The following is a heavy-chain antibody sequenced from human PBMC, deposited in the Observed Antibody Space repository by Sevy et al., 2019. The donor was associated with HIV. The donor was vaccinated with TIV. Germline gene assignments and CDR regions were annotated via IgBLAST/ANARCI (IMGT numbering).Heavy chain of an antibody. CDR3: ARGIQAGVDY. CDR1: GYTFNLLD. J-gene: IGHJ4*02. V-gene: IGHV1-8*01. D-gene: IGHD3-10*01. CDR2: MNPNIGST. Sequence: ASVKVSCKASGYTFNLLDINWVRQAAGQGPEWMGWMNPNIGSTGYAQKFQGRVTMTRDTSISTAYMELSSLTSEDTAVYYCARGIQAGVDYWGQGTLVTVSS.